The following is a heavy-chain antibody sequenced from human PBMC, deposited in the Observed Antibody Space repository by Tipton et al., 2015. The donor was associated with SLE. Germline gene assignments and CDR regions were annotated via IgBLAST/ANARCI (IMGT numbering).Heavy chain of an antibody. J-gene: IGHJ4*02. V-gene: IGHV4-59*01. CDR1: GGSISSYY. CDR2: IYYSGST. CDR3: ARGNKVEEDLDY. D-gene: IGHD5-12*01. Sequence: GLVKPSETLSLTCTVSGGSISSYYWSWIRQSPGKGLERIGYIYYSGSTNYNPSLKSRVTISVDTSKNQFSLKLSSVTAADTAVYFCARGNKVEEDLDYWGRGTLVTVSS.